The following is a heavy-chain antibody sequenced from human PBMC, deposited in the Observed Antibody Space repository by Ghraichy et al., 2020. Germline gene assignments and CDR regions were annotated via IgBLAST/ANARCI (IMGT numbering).Heavy chain of an antibody. D-gene: IGHD6-13*01. V-gene: IGHV3-64D*06. CDR1: GFTFSSYA. CDR3: VKPHLLYGNSIAAAGTFDY. CDR2: ISSNGGST. Sequence: GGSLGLSCSASGFTFSSYALHWVRQAPGKGLEYVSAISSNGGSTHYADSVKGRFTISRDNSKNTLYLQMSSLRAEDTAVYYCVKPHLLYGNSIAAAGTFDYWGQGTLVTVSS. J-gene: IGHJ4*02.